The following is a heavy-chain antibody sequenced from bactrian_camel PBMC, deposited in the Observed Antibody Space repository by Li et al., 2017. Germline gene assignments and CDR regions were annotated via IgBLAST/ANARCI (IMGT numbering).Heavy chain of an antibody. CDR1: GYTYSTYC. D-gene: IGHD6*01. CDR3: AATRGSWVFVSCGLKTSPYNY. J-gene: IGHJ4*01. V-gene: IGHV3S26*01. Sequence: HVQLVESGGGSVQAGGSLILSCTGSGYTYSTYCMGWFRQAPGKEREGVAGIDRNRGTLYADSVKGRFSISKDGAKNTLYLQMNNLQPEDSAMYYCAATRGSWVFVSCGLKTSPYNYWGQGTQVTVS. CDR2: IDRNRGT.